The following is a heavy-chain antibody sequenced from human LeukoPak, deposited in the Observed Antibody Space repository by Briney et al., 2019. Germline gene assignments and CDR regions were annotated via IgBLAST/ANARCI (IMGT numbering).Heavy chain of an antibody. CDR1: GFTFSNAW. J-gene: IGHJ4*02. CDR2: IKSTGDNETP. Sequence: GGSLRLSCGASGFTFSNAWMTWVRQAPGKGLEWVARIKSTGDNETPDYAAPVKGRFTISRDDSRNTLYLQMNSLKIEDTAVYYCATNRQSVGGNVFHYWGQGTLVTVSP. V-gene: IGHV3-15*01. D-gene: IGHD1-26*01. CDR3: ATNRQSVGGNVFHY.